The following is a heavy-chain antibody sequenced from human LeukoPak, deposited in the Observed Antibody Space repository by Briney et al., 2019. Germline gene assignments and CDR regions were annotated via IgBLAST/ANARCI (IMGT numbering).Heavy chain of an antibody. CDR1: GVTFSSYG. Sequence: GGSLRLSCVVSGVTFSSYGMHWVRQAPGKGLEWVAVISNDGSNKYYGDSVKGRFTISRDNSENTLYLQMNSVRAEDTAVYYCARVRSRFGLAFDYWGQGTLVTVSS. D-gene: IGHD3-10*01. CDR3: ARVRSRFGLAFDY. J-gene: IGHJ4*02. V-gene: IGHV3-30*03. CDR2: ISNDGSNK.